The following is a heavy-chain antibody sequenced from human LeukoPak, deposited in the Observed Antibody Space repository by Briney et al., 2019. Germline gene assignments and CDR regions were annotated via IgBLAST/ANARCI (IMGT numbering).Heavy chain of an antibody. D-gene: IGHD2-2*01. V-gene: IGHV4-39*01. J-gene: IGHJ4*02. CDR3: ARGRGRKGYCSSTSCYYADQASPPPQN. Sequence: SETLSLTCTVSGGSISSSSYYWGWIRQPPGKGLEWIGSIYYSGSTYYNPSLKSRVTISVDTSKNQFSLKLSSVTAADTAVYYCARGRGRKGYCSSTSCYYADQASPPPQNWGQGTLVTVSS. CDR2: IYYSGST. CDR1: GGSISSSSYY.